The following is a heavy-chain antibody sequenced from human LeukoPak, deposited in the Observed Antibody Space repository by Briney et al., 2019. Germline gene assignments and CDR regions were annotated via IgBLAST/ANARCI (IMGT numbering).Heavy chain of an antibody. V-gene: IGHV3-33*01. CDR3: ARDRSMSGWYIDL. CDR2: IWYDESNK. J-gene: IGHJ2*01. CDR1: GFTFSSYG. Sequence: PGGSLRLSCAASGFTFSSYGMHWVRQAPGKGLEWVAVIWYDESNKYYPDSVQGRFTISRDNSKNTLYLQVNSLRAEDTAVYYCARDRSMSGWYIDLWGRGTLVAVSS. D-gene: IGHD2/OR15-2a*01.